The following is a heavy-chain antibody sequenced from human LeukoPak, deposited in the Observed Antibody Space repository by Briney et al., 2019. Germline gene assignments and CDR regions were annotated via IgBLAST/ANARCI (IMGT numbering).Heavy chain of an antibody. D-gene: IGHD2/OR15-2a*01. CDR2: ISYDGSKK. J-gene: IGHJ4*02. Sequence: LSGTSLSLSCAASGFTFRTHGMHWVRQAPGKGLDWVAVISYDGSKKYYGDSVKGRFTISRDNFKSMLHLQMNSLRAEDTAVYYCVSFYETYWGRGTLVTVSS. V-gene: IGHV3-30*03. CDR1: GFTFRTHG. CDR3: VSFYETY.